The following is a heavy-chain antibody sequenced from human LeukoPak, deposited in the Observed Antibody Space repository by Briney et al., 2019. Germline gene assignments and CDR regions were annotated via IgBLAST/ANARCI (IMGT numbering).Heavy chain of an antibody. D-gene: IGHD3-10*01. Sequence: ASVKVSCKASGFTFSGYYMHWVRQAPGQGLEWMSWISPNSGGTNYVQKFQGRVTVTRDTSISTDYMEISGLTSDDTALYYCAREPSGSGGYDYWGQGTLVTVSS. V-gene: IGHV1-2*02. J-gene: IGHJ4*02. CDR2: ISPNSGGT. CDR1: GFTFSGYY. CDR3: AREPSGSGGYDY.